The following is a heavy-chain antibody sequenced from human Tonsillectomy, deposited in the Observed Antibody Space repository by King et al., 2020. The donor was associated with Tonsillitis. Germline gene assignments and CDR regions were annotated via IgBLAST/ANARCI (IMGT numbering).Heavy chain of an antibody. V-gene: IGHV3-9*01. D-gene: IGHD1-26*01. Sequence: VQLVESGGGLVQPGRSLRLSCAASGFTFDDYAMHWVRQAPGKGLEWVSGISWNSGSIGYADSVKGRFTISRDNAKISLYLQMNSLRPEDTALYYCAKDIVGATYSYNAMDVWGQGTTVTVSS. CDR2: ISWNSGSI. CDR3: AKDIVGATYSYNAMDV. J-gene: IGHJ6*02. CDR1: GFTFDDYA.